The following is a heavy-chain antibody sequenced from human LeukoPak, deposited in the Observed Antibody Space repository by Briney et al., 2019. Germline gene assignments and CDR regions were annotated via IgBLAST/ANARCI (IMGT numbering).Heavy chain of an antibody. J-gene: IGHJ4*02. V-gene: IGHV3-53*01. CDR3: AKESHYDSGAYYVDY. CDR2: SYSGGST. Sequence: PGGSLRLSCAASGFSVSSNYMSWVRQAPGKGLEWVSFSYSGGSTYYPDSVKGRFTFSRDNSKNMLYLQMNSLRAEDTAVYYCAKESHYDSGAYYVDYWGQGTLVTVSS. CDR1: GFSVSSNY. D-gene: IGHD3-10*01.